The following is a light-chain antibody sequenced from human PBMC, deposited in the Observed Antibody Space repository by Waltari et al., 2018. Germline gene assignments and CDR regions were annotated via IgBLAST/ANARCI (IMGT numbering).Light chain of an antibody. V-gene: IGLV1-36*01. CDR3: AAWDISLNNLL. CDR2: YGD. Sequence: QSALTQPPSVSGAPRQRVTISCSWTSSNIGDSAGNWYQQLPGNPPKLVIYYGDLVPSGVSDRFSGSKSGSSASLAISGLQSEDEAVYFCAAWDISLNNLLFGGGTKLTVL. CDR1: SSNIGDSA. J-gene: IGLJ2*01.